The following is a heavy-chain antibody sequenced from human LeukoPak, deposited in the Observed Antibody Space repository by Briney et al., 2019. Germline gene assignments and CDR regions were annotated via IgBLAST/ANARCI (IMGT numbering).Heavy chain of an antibody. J-gene: IGHJ4*02. D-gene: IGHD6-19*01. CDR3: AKDEQDPHTSGWYVGDY. CDR1: GFTFSSYG. CDR2: IRYDGNNK. Sequence: GGSLRLSCAASGFTFSSYGMHWVRQTPGKGLEWVAFIRYDGNNKFYVDSVKGRFTISRDNSKNTLYLQMDSLRPEDTAVYYCAKDEQDPHTSGWYVGDYWGRGTLVTVSS. V-gene: IGHV3-30*02.